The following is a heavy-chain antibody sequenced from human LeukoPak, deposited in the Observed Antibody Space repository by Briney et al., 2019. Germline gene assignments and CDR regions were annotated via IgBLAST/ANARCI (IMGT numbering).Heavy chain of an antibody. CDR2: IYYSGST. D-gene: IGHD5-12*01. J-gene: IGHJ6*02. Sequence: SETLSLTCTVSGGSISSYYWSWIRQPPGKGLEWIGYIYYSGSTNYNPSLKSRDTISVDTSKNQFSLKLSSVTAADTAVYYCASIRGYSGYDLLWYGMDVWGQGTTVTVSS. V-gene: IGHV4-59*08. CDR1: GGSISSYY. CDR3: ASIRGYSGYDLLWYGMDV.